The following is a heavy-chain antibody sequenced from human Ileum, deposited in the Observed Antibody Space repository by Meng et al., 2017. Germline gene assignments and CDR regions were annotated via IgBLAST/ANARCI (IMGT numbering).Heavy chain of an antibody. Sequence: QVHLQESGPGLVKPSGTLPLTCAVCGCSISISNWWTWVRQPPGKGLEWIGEIYHTGGTNYNPSLKRRVTISVDKSKNQFSLEVTSVTAADTAVYYCARVRCASVSCYGDSYFDYWGQGILVTVSS. J-gene: IGHJ4*02. CDR2: IYHTGGT. V-gene: IGHV4-4*02. D-gene: IGHD2-15*01. CDR1: GCSISISNW. CDR3: ARVRCASVSCYGDSYFDY.